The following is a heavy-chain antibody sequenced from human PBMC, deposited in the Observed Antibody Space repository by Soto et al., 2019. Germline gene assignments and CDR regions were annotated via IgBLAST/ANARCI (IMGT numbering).Heavy chain of an antibody. CDR2: INHSGST. V-gene: IGHV4-34*01. CDR1: GGSFSGYY. CDR3: ARVYYGSGSYPFDY. Sequence: SETLSLTCAVYGGSFSGYYWSWIRQPPGKGLEWIGEINHSGSTNYNPSLKSRVTISVDTSKNQFSLKLSSVTAADTAVYYCARVYYGSGSYPFDYWGQGTLVTVSS. D-gene: IGHD3-10*01. J-gene: IGHJ4*02.